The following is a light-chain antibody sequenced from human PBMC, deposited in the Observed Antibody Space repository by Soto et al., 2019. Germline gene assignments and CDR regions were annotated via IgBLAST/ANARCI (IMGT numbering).Light chain of an antibody. CDR2: GAS. Sequence: EILLTQSLGPLSLSPGERATLSCRASQSVSRRHLAWYQQKPGQAPRLLMYGASNRATGIPDRFSGSGSGTDFTLTISSLEPEDFEVYYCQHRYNWLIAFGQGTRLEIK. CDR3: QHRYNWLIA. V-gene: IGKV3D-20*02. J-gene: IGKJ5*01. CDR1: QSVSRRH.